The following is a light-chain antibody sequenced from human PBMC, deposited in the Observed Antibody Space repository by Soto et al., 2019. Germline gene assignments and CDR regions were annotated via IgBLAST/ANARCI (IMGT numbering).Light chain of an antibody. CDR1: QSISIF. CDR2: KTS. Sequence: IQMTQSPTTLSASVGDSVTITCRASQSISIFLAWYQQKPGKAPKILISKTSSLESGVPSRLSGSGSGTEFTLTITNLQPDDFATYFCQQYNNYPQAFGQGTKVDI. V-gene: IGKV1-5*03. CDR3: QQYNNYPQA. J-gene: IGKJ1*01.